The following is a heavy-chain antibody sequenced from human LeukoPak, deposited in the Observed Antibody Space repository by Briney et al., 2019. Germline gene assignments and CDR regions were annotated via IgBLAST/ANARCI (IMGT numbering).Heavy chain of an antibody. D-gene: IGHD3-22*01. Sequence: PGGSLRLSCAASGFTFSSYDMSWVRQAPGKGLEWVSSISGSGGSTFYADSVKSRFTISRDNSKNTLYVQMNSLRAEDTAVYYCAKSQWSDNSGYYYFDYWGQGTLVTVSS. V-gene: IGHV3-23*01. J-gene: IGHJ4*02. CDR2: ISGSGGST. CDR3: AKSQWSDNSGYYYFDY. CDR1: GFTFSSYD.